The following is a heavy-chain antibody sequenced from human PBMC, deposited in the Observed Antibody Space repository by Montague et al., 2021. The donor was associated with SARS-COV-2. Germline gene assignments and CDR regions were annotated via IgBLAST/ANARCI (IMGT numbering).Heavy chain of an antibody. D-gene: IGHD3-16*02. CDR2: VYYRGST. CDR3: ARANLVTFGGVIDLFEH. V-gene: IGHV4-59*01. J-gene: IGHJ4*02. CDR1: GGSINSYY. Sequence: SETLSLTCTVSGGSINSYYWSWIRQSPGQGLEWIGYVYYRGSTKYNPSLKSRVTISVETSKNQFYLKLTSVTAADAAVYYCARANLVTFGGVIDLFEHWGQGSLVTVSS.